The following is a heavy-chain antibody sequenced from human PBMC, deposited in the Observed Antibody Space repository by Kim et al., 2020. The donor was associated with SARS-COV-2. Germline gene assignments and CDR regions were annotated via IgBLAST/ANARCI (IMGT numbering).Heavy chain of an antibody. J-gene: IGHJ4*02. CDR2: INAGNGNT. CDR3: ARVTLTVPADNSFDY. D-gene: IGHD3-9*01. CDR1: GYTFTSYA. Sequence: ASVKVSCKASGYTFTSYAMHWVRQAPGQRLEWMGWINAGNGNTKYSQKFQGRVTITRDTSASTAYMELSSLRSEDTAVYYCARVTLTVPADNSFDYWGQGTLVTVSS. V-gene: IGHV1-3*01.